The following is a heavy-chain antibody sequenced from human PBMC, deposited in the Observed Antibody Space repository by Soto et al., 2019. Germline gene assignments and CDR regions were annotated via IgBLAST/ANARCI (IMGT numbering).Heavy chain of an antibody. V-gene: IGHV5-51*01. D-gene: IGHD6-19*01. CDR1: GYSFTSYW. J-gene: IGHJ3*02. CDR3: ERPGYGSGESAHAFDI. Sequence: GESLKISCKGSGYSFTSYWIGWVRQMPGKGLEWMGIIYPGDSDTRYSPSFQGQVTISADKSISTAYLQWSSLKASDTAMYYCERPGYGSGESAHAFDIWGQGTMVTVSS. CDR2: IYPGDSDT.